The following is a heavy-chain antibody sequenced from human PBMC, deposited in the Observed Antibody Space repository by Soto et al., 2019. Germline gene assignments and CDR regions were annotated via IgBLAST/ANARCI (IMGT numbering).Heavy chain of an antibody. CDR1: GGSISRYY. CDR2: LYNTGST. V-gene: IGHV4-59*01. J-gene: IGHJ6*02. D-gene: IGHD2-21*02. Sequence: QVRLQESGPGLVKPSETLSLTCTVSGGSISRYYWSWIRQPPGKGLEWIGYLYNTGSTIYNPSLTSRVPISVDTSKNQLSLKLNSVTAADTAVYYCARDLWGYCGTDCYPLDVWGQGTTVTVSS. CDR3: ARDLWGYCGTDCYPLDV.